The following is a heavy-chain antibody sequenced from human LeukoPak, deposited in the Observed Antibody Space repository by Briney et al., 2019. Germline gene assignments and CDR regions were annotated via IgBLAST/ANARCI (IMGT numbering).Heavy chain of an antibody. CDR2: MYSSGS. V-gene: IGHV4-4*07. J-gene: IGHJ4*02. D-gene: IGHD2-2*01. Sequence: SETLSLTCTVSGGSISSYYLSWIRQTAGKGLEWIGRMYSSGSNYNPSLKSRVTMSIDTSTNQLSLKLSSVTAADTAVYYCARRRRILGNIVVVPAAALGRYYFDYWGQGTLVTVSS. CDR3: ARRRRILGNIVVVPAAALGRYYFDY. CDR1: GGSISSYY.